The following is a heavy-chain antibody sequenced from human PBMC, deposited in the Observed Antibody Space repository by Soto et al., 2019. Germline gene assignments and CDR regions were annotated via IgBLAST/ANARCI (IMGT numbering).Heavy chain of an antibody. CDR3: AKEAPFRTSLTFDY. Sequence: PGGSLRLSCAASEFTFSSYAMSWVRQAPGKGLEWVSTITGSAFSTYYADSVKGRFTISRDNSKNTLYLQMNSLRAGDTAVYYCAKEAPFRTSLTFDYWGQGTLVTVSS. D-gene: IGHD3-16*01. CDR2: ITGSAFST. CDR1: EFTFSSYA. V-gene: IGHV3-23*01. J-gene: IGHJ4*02.